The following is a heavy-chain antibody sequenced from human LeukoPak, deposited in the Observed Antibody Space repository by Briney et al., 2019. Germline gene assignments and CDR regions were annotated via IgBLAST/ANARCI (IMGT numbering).Heavy chain of an antibody. CDR1: GFTFSSYA. J-gene: IGHJ5*02. V-gene: IGHV3-30-3*01. CDR2: ISYDGSNK. Sequence: GGSLRLSCAASGFTFSSYAMHWVRQAPGKGLEWVAVISYDGSNKYYADSVKGRFTISRDNSKNTLYLQMNSLRAEDTAVYYCARDRVVVAATRINKALHQVTFDPWGQGTLVTVSS. D-gene: IGHD2-15*01. CDR3: ARDRVVVAATRINKALHQVTFDP.